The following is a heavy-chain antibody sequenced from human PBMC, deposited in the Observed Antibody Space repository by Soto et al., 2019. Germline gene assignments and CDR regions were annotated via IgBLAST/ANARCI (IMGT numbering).Heavy chain of an antibody. Sequence: EVQLLESGGGLVQPGGSLRLSCAASGFTFSSYAMSWVRQAPGKGLEWVSAISGSGGSTYYSDSVKGRFTISRDNSKNTLYLQMNSLRAEDTAVYYCAKVGYSSSSFGMDVWGQGTTVTVSS. CDR1: GFTFSSYA. CDR3: AKVGYSSSSFGMDV. D-gene: IGHD6-13*01. J-gene: IGHJ6*02. V-gene: IGHV3-23*01. CDR2: ISGSGGST.